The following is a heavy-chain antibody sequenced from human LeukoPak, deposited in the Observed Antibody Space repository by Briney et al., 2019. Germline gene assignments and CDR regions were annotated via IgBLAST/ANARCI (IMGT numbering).Heavy chain of an antibody. CDR3: ARESGYSSGWYGIDY. V-gene: IGHV1-2*02. CDR1: GYTFTLYY. CDR2: MNPNSGGT. J-gene: IGHJ4*02. D-gene: IGHD6-19*01. Sequence: ASVKVSCKASGYTFTLYYMHWVRQAPGQGVEGVGWMNPNSGGTNYAQKFQGRVTITADKSTSTAYMELSSLRSEDTAVYYCARESGYSSGWYGIDYWGQGTLVTVSS.